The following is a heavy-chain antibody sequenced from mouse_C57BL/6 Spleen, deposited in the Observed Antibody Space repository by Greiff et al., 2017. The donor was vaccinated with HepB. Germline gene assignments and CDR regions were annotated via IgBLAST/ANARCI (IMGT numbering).Heavy chain of an antibody. J-gene: IGHJ1*03. CDR2: ILPGSGST. D-gene: IGHD1-1*01. V-gene: IGHV1-9*01. Sequence: QVQLQQSGAELMKPGASVKLSCKATGYTFTGYWIEWVKQRPGHGLEWIGEILPGSGSTNYNEKFKGKATFTADTSSNTAYMQLSSLTTEDSAIYYCARRNLWDYYGSSNWYFDVWGTGTTVTVSS. CDR3: ARRNLWDYYGSSNWYFDV. CDR1: GYTFTGYW.